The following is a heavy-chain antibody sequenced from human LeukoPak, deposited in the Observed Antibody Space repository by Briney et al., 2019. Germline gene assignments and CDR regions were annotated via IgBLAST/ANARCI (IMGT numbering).Heavy chain of an antibody. CDR1: GFTFSSYA. Sequence: GRSLRLSCEASGFTFSSYAMHWVRQAPGKGLEWVAAISYDGTNKYYAGSVSVRFIISRDSSKNTLHFQMNSLRPEDTAVYYCASGAPSYSGTRSPKLDYWGQGILVTVSS. CDR3: ASGAPSYSGTRSPKLDY. D-gene: IGHD1-1*01. J-gene: IGHJ4*02. CDR2: ISYDGTNK. V-gene: IGHV3-30*04.